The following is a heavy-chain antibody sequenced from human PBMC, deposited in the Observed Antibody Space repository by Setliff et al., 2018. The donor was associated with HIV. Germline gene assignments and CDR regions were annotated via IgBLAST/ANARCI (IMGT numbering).Heavy chain of an antibody. Sequence: SETLSLTCTVSGVSISYYHWSWIRQPPGKGLEWIGYISYTGNTNYDPSLASRVTMSIDTSKMQFSLKLTSVSAAATAVYYCANMGGRYVGYFESWGQGTLVTVSS. D-gene: IGHD3-16*01. CDR3: ANMGGRYVGYFES. CDR2: ISYTGNT. V-gene: IGHV4-59*01. CDR1: GVSISYYH. J-gene: IGHJ4*02.